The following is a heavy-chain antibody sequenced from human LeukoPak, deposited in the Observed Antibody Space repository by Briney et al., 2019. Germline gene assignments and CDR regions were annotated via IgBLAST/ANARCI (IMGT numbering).Heavy chain of an antibody. V-gene: IGHV3-7*01. J-gene: IGHJ6*02. CDR3: ASEGVVYYYGMDV. D-gene: IGHD3-10*01. CDR2: IKQDGSEK. Sequence: GGSLRLSCAASGFTFSSYWMSWVRQAPGKVLEWVANIKQDGSEKYYVDSVKGRFTISRDNAKNSLYLQMNSLRAEDTAVYYCASEGVVYYYGMDVWGQGTTVTVSS. CDR1: GFTFSSYW.